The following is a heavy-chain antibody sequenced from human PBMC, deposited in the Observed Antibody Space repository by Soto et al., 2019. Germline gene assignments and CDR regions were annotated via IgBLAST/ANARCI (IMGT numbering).Heavy chain of an antibody. V-gene: IGHV1-2*02. Sequence: QVQLVQSGAELKKPGASVKVSCKGSGYTFTGYYIHWVRQPPGQGPEWMGEISPQTGGTKYAQKYQGRVTMTRDTSITTVYMELSNLSPDDTAVYYCGRGRSGERVIFYWGQGTLVTVSS. J-gene: IGHJ4*02. CDR2: ISPQTGGT. D-gene: IGHD1-1*01. CDR1: GYTFTGYY. CDR3: GRGRSGERVIFY.